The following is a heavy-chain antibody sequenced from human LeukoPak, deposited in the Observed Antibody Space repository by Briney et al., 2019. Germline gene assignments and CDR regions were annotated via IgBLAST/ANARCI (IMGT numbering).Heavy chain of an antibody. V-gene: IGHV3-23*01. CDR2: ISFSGANS. CDR1: GFTFSDSA. J-gene: IGHJ3*01. CDR3: ARDIQLST. Sequence: HPGGSLRLSCAASGFTFSDSAMTWVRQAPGXGLDWVSLISFSGANSYYADSVKGRFTISRDNSKDTLFLQMNSLRAEDTAIYYCARDIQLSTWGLGTMVTVSS. D-gene: IGHD5-24*01.